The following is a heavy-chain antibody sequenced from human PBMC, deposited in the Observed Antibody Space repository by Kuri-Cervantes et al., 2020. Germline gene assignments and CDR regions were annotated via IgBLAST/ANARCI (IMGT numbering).Heavy chain of an antibody. Sequence: SETLSLTCTVSGGSISSYYWSWIRQPPGKGLEWIGYIYYSGSTYYNPSLESRVTISVDTSKNQFSLRLRSVTAADTAVYYCARRVAGSSADYWGQGTLVTVSS. V-gene: IGHV4-59*08. CDR3: ARRVAGSSADY. CDR2: IYYSGST. J-gene: IGHJ4*02. CDR1: GGSISSYY. D-gene: IGHD6-19*01.